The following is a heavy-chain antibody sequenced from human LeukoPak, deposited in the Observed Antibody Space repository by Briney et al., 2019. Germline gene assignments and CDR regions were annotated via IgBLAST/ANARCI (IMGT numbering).Heavy chain of an antibody. V-gene: IGHV1-69*02. Sequence: GASVKVSCKASGGTFSSYTISWVRQAPGQGLEWMGRIIPILGIANYAQKFQGRVTTTADKSTSTAYMELSSLRSEDTAVYYCARGDQSYWFDPWGQGTLVTVSS. CDR2: IIPILGIA. CDR1: GGTFSSYT. D-gene: IGHD2-21*02. J-gene: IGHJ5*02. CDR3: ARGDQSYWFDP.